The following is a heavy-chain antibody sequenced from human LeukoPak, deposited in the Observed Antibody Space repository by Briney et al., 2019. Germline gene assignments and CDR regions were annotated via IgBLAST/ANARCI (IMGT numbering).Heavy chain of an antibody. CDR1: GYTFTSYA. D-gene: IGHD3-22*01. CDR3: ARDLTPYDSSGYYYLDAFDI. CDR2: INAGNGNT. Sequence: ASVKVSFKASGYTFTSYAMHWVRQAPGQRLEWMGWINAGNGNTKYSQKFQGRVTITRDTSASTAYMELSSLRSEDTAVYYCARDLTPYDSSGYYYLDAFDIWGQGTMVTVSS. J-gene: IGHJ3*02. V-gene: IGHV1-3*01.